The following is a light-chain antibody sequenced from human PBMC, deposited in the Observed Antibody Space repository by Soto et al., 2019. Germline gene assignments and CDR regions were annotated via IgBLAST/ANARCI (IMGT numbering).Light chain of an antibody. Sequence: EIVLTQSPATLSLSPGERATLSCRASQSVSRYLAWYQQKPGQAPRLLIHDASSRATGIPARFSGSGSATDFTLTISSLEPADFDGACCPQRANCPQLTFGGGTKVEIK. V-gene: IGKV3-11*01. CDR1: QSVSRY. J-gene: IGKJ4*01. CDR2: DAS. CDR3: PQRANCPQLT.